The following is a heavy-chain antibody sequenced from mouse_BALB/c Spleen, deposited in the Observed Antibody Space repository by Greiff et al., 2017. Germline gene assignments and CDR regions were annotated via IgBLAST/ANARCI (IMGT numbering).Heavy chain of an antibody. CDR2: IHYSGST. CDR3: ARKITRGYFDY. D-gene: IGHD2-4*01. J-gene: IGHJ2*01. CDR1: GYSITSGYS. V-gene: IGHV3-1*02. Sequence: EVQLQQSGPDLVKPSQSLSLTCTVTGYSITSGYSWPWIRQFPGNKLEWMGYIHYSGSTNYNPSLKSRISITRDTSKNQFFLQLNSVTTEDTATYYCARKITRGYFDYWGQGTTLTVSS.